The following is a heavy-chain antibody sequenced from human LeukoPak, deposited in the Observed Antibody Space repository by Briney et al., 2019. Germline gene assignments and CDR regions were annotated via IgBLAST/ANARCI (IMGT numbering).Heavy chain of an antibody. CDR2: INPNSGGT. CDR1: GYTFTGYY. CDR3: ARVDDSSGYYTY. J-gene: IGHJ4*02. D-gene: IGHD3-22*01. V-gene: IGHV1-2*02. Sequence: ASVKVSCKASGYTFTGYYMHWVRQAPGQGLEWMGWINPNSGGTNYAQKFQGRVTMTRGTSISTAYMELSRLRSDDTAVYYCARVDDSSGYYTYWGQGTLVTVSS.